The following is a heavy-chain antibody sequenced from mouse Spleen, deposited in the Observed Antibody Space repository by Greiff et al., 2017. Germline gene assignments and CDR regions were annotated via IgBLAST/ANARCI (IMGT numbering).Heavy chain of an antibody. V-gene: IGHV1-37*01. CDR1: GYSFTGYF. CDR2: INPYNGDT. J-gene: IGHJ2*01. Sequence: EVKLQESGPELVKPGASVKISCKASGYSFTGYFMNWVKQSHGKSLEWIGRINPYNGDTFYNQKFKGKATLTVDKSSSTAHMELLSLTSEDSAVYYCGRGYDYGGYYFDYWGQGTTLTVSS. D-gene: IGHD2-4*01. CDR3: GRGYDYGGYYFDY.